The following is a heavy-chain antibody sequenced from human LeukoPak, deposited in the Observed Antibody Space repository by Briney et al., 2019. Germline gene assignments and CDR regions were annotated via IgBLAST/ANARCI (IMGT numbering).Heavy chain of an antibody. D-gene: IGHD4-17*01. J-gene: IGHJ5*02. Sequence: PSETLSLTCAVSGGSISSSNWWSWVRQPPGKGLEWIGEIYHSGSTNYNPSLKSRVTISVDTSKNQFSLKLSSVTAADTAVYYCARDYWYGDYDGSTWFDPWGQGTLVTVSS. CDR1: GGSISSSNW. CDR3: ARDYWYGDYDGSTWFDP. V-gene: IGHV4-4*02. CDR2: IYHSGST.